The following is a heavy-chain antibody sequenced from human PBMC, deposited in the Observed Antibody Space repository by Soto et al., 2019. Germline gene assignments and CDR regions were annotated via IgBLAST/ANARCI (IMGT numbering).Heavy chain of an antibody. D-gene: IGHD2-15*01. CDR3: ARGYCSGGSCYRY. Sequence: PSETLSLTCTVSGGSLSSSSYYWGWIRQAPGKGLEWIGSIYYSGSTYYNPSLKSRVTISVDTSKNQFSLKLSSVTAADTAVYYCARGYCSGGSCYRYWGQGSQVTVSS. CDR2: IYYSGST. J-gene: IGHJ4*02. V-gene: IGHV4-39*01. CDR1: GGSLSSSSYY.